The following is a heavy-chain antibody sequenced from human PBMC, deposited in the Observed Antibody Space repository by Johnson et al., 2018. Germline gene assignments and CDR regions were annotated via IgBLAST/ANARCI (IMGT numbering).Heavy chain of an antibody. CDR2: ISGSGGST. CDR1: GFTFSSYA. V-gene: IGHV3-23*04. J-gene: IGHJ3*02. Sequence: VQLVQSGGGVIQPGRSLRLSCAASGFTFSSYAMSWVRQAPGKGLEWVSAISGSGGSTYYADSVKGRFTISRDNAKNSLYLQMNSLRAEGTAVYYCARVIWDAFDIWGQGTMVTVSS. CDR3: ARVIWDAFDI. D-gene: IGHD1-26*01.